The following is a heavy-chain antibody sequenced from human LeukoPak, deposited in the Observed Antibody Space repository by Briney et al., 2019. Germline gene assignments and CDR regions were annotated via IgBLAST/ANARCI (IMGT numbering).Heavy chain of an antibody. D-gene: IGHD5-18*01. CDR2: IYTSGST. J-gene: IGHJ4*02. CDR3: ARLVGYSYEYYFDY. CDR1: GGSISSGSYY. Sequence: PSETLSLTCTVSGGSISSGSYYWSWIRQTAGKGLEWIGRIYTSGSTNYNPSLKSRVTISVDTSKNQFSLKLSSVTAADTAVYYCARLVGYSYEYYFDYWGQGTLVTVSS. V-gene: IGHV4-61*02.